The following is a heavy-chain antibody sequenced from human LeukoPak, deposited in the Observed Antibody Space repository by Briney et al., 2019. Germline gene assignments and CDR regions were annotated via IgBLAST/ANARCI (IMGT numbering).Heavy chain of an antibody. D-gene: IGHD5-12*01. Sequence: PSETLSLTCTASGGSISSYYWSWIRQPPGKGLEWIGYIYYSGSTNYNPSLKSRVTISVDTSKNQFSLKLSSVTAADTAVYYCARGRGATTPFDYWGQGTLVTVSS. CDR1: GGSISSYY. V-gene: IGHV4-59*08. J-gene: IGHJ4*02. CDR3: ARGRGATTPFDY. CDR2: IYYSGST.